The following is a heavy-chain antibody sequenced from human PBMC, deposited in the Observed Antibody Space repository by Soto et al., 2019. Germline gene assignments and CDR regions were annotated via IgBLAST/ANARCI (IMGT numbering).Heavy chain of an antibody. CDR1: GFTFGDSY. J-gene: IGHJ6*02. V-gene: IGHV3-11*03. D-gene: IGHD1-26*01. CDR2: ISPGSRYP. Sequence: GGSLRLSCAGSGFTFGDSYMSWIRQAPGKGLEWLSYISPGSRYPAYADSVKGRFTISRDNAKRSLYLQMMSLTAEDTAVYYCATSSGSYLDYYYGMDVWGQGTTVTV. CDR3: ATSSGSYLDYYYGMDV.